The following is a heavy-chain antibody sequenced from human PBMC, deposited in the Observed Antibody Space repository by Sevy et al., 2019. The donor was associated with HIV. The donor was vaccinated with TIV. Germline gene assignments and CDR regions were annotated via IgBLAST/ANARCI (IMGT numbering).Heavy chain of an antibody. D-gene: IGHD4-17*01. CDR2: ITSSGSAE. CDR1: GFTFSSYE. Sequence: GGSLRLSCAASGFTFSSYEMNWVRQAPGKGLEWVSYITSSGSAEYYSDSVRGRFTISRDNTKNSLYLKMNSLRAEDTALYYCARDLPPSATTVAHFDYWGRGTLVTVSS. J-gene: IGHJ4*02. V-gene: IGHV3-48*03. CDR3: ARDLPPSATTVAHFDY.